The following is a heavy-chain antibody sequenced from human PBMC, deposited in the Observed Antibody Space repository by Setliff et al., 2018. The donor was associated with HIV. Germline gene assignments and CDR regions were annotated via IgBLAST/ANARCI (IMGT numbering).Heavy chain of an antibody. D-gene: IGHD1-1*01. CDR3: AKGAPQLFSYMDV. V-gene: IGHV4-61*02. CDR2: IYTSGST. CDR1: GGSISSGSYY. J-gene: IGHJ6*03. Sequence: SETLSLTCTVSGGSISSGSYYWSWIRQPAGKGLEWIGRIYTSGSTNYNPSLKSRVTISLDTSKNQFSLKLSSVTAADTAVYYCAKGAPQLFSYMDVWGKGTTVTVSS.